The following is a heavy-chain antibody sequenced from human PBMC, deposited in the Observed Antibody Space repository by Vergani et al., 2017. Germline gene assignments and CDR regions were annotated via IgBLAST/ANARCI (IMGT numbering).Heavy chain of an antibody. V-gene: IGHV1-69*01. CDR3: AGRGGIAARRNWFDP. Sequence: QVQLVQSGAEVKKPGSSVKVSCKASGGTFSSYAISWVRQAPGQGLEWMGGIIPIFGTANYAQKLQGRVTITADESTSTAYMELSSLRSEDPAVYYCAGRGGIAARRNWFDPWGQGTLVTVSS. J-gene: IGHJ5*02. D-gene: IGHD6-6*01. CDR1: GGTFSSYA. CDR2: IIPIFGTA.